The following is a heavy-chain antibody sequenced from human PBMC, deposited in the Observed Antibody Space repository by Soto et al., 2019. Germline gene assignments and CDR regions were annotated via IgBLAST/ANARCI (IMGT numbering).Heavy chain of an antibody. CDR3: ARDRSTTTVTPYYFDY. J-gene: IGHJ4*02. Sequence: EVQLVESGGGLVKPGGSLRLSCAASGFTFSSYNMNWVSQAPGKGLEWVSSISSSSSYIYYADSVKGRFTISRDNAKNSLYLQMNSLRAEDTAVYYCARDRSTTTVTPYYFDYWGQGTLVTVSS. V-gene: IGHV3-21*01. CDR1: GFTFSSYN. CDR2: ISSSSSYI. D-gene: IGHD4-17*01.